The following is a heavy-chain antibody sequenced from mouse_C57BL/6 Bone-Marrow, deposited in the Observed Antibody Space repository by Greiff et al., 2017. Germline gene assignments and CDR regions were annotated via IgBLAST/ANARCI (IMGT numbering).Heavy chain of an antibody. CDR3: AGYDGYYEGY. CDR1: GYAFTNYL. CDR2: INPGSGGT. Sequence: QVQLQQSGAELVRPGTSVKVSCKASGYAFTNYLIEWVKQRPGQGLEWIGVINPGSGGTNYNEKFKGKATLTADKSSSTAYMQLSSLTSEDSAVYFCAGYDGYYEGYWGQVTTLTVSS. V-gene: IGHV1-54*01. J-gene: IGHJ2*01. D-gene: IGHD2-3*01.